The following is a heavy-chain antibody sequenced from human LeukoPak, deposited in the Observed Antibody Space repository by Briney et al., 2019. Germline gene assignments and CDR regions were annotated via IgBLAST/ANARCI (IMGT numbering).Heavy chain of an antibody. CDR2: ISAYNGNT. CDR1: GYTFTSYG. D-gene: IGHD2-15*01. CDR3: ARDSRRYCSGVSCYSWFDY. Sequence: ASVKVSCNAAGYTFTSYGISWVRQAPGHGLEWMGWISAYNGNTNYAQKLQGRVTMTTDTSTSTAYMELRSLRSDDTAVYYCARDSRRYCSGVSCYSWFDYWGQGTLVTVSS. V-gene: IGHV1-18*01. J-gene: IGHJ4*02.